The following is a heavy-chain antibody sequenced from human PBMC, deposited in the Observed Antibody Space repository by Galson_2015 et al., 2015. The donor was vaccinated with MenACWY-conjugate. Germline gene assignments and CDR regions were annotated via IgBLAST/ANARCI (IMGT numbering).Heavy chain of an antibody. CDR3: ARGYGGYNPLDS. D-gene: IGHD5-24*01. CDR1: GFTFSNYW. J-gene: IGHJ4*02. V-gene: IGHV3-74*01. CDR2: INSDGSTI. Sequence: SLRLSCAASGFTFSNYWMHWVRQVPGKGLVWVSRINSDGSTISYADSVKGRFTTSRDNAKNTLYLQMNSLRAEDTAVYYCARGYGGYNPLDSWGQGTLVTVSS.